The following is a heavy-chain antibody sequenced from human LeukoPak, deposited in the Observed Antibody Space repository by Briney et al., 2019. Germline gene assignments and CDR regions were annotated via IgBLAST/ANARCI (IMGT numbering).Heavy chain of an antibody. CDR1: GGSISSYY. CDR3: ARGSEGGQRGYSYGTLHDDWFDP. Sequence: SETLSLTCIVSGGSISSYYWSWIRQPPGKGLEWIGYIYYSGSTNYNPSLKSRVTISVDTSKNQFSLKLSSVTAADTAVYYCARGSEGGQRGYSYGTLHDDWFDPWGQGTLVTVSS. J-gene: IGHJ5*02. D-gene: IGHD5-18*01. CDR2: IYYSGST. V-gene: IGHV4-59*01.